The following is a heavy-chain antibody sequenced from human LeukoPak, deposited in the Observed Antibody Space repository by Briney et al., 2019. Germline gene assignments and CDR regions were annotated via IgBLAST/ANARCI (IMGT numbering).Heavy chain of an antibody. CDR2: IKQDGSEK. V-gene: IGHV3-7*01. Sequence: PGGSLRLSCAASGFTFSNYWMSWVRQAPGKGLEWVANIKQDGSEKYYVDSVKGRFTISRDNAKNSLYLQMNSLRAEDTAVYYCARNWDLYYFDYWGQGTLVTVSS. J-gene: IGHJ4*02. D-gene: IGHD1-26*01. CDR1: GFTFSNYW. CDR3: ARNWDLYYFDY.